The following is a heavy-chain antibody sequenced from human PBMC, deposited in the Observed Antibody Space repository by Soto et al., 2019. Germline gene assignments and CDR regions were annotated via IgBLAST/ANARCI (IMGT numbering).Heavy chain of an antibody. CDR3: ASHRIVVVVSPSPSASDS. CDR2: IYYSGDT. D-gene: IGHD2-15*01. CDR1: GGSIGSDHYY. V-gene: IGHV4-39*01. Sequence: SETLSLTCTVSGGSIGSDHYYWGWIRQSPGKGLEWIASIYYSGDTYFNPSLRSRVSISVDTSKNQFSLNVNSMTAADTAIYFCASHRIVVVVSPSPSASDSWAQGTLVTVSS. J-gene: IGHJ4*02.